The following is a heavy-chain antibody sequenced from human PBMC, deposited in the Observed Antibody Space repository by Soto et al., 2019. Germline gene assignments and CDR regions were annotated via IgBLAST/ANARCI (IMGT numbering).Heavy chain of an antibody. CDR2: IYPADSNT. Sequence: PGESLKISCKGSGYSFTSYWIGWVRQMPGKGLEWMGIIYPADSNTRYSPSFQGQVTISADKSISTAYLQWSSLKASDTAMYYCARQGCSGGSRRNYHYYHLAVWGKGTTVTVSS. CDR1: GYSFTSYW. J-gene: IGHJ6*03. CDR3: ARQGCSGGSRRNYHYYHLAV. D-gene: IGHD2-15*01. V-gene: IGHV5-51*01.